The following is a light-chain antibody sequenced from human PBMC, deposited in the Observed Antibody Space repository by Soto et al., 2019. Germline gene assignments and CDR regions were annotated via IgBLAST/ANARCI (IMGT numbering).Light chain of an antibody. CDR3: QQTYSSLWT. CDR1: QSISGF. J-gene: IGKJ1*01. V-gene: IGKV1-39*01. CDR2: AAS. Sequence: DIQMPQSPSSLSASVGDRVTITCRASQSISGFLNWYQQKPGKAPQLLIYAASSLQSGVPSRFSGSGSGTDFTLTISSLQPEDFATYHCQQTYSSLWTFGQGTKVEIK.